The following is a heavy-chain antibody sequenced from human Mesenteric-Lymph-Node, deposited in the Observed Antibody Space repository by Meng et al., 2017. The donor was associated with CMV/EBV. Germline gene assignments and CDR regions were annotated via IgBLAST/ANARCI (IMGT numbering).Heavy chain of an antibody. CDR1: GFTFSSYG. CDR3: AKSRSTSRGEFDY. D-gene: IGHD2-2*01. CDR2: ISGGDGST. J-gene: IGHJ4*02. V-gene: IGHV3-23*01. Sequence: WAASGFTFSSYGMHCVRQAPGKGLELVSAISGGDGSTYYADSVKGRFTISRDNSKNTLYLQMNSLRAEDMAVYYCAKSRSTSRGEFDYWGQGTLVTVSS.